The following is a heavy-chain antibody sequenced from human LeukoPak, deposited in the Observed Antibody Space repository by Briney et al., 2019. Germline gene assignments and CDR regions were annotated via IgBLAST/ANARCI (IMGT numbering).Heavy chain of an antibody. CDR3: AKSPGARGDYSYYSDY. CDR2: ISWNSGTI. CDR1: GFAFADCA. D-gene: IGHD4-17*01. V-gene: IGHV3-9*01. J-gene: IGHJ4*02. Sequence: PGGSLRLSCAASGFAFADCAMHWVRQAPGKGLEWVSGISWNSGTIDYADSVKGRFTISRDNSKNTLYLQMNSLRADDTAVYYCAKSPGARGDYSYYSDYWGQGTQVTVSS.